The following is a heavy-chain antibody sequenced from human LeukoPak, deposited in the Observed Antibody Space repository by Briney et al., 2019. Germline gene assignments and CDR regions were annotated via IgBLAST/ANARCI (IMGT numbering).Heavy chain of an antibody. Sequence: SETLSLTCTVSGGSISTYYWTWIRQPPGKGLEWIGFIYYTGSTNFNPSLKSRLTMSVDTSKNQFSLKLSSVTAADTAVYFCARGPYSYDSSGAFDIWGQGTMVTVSS. CDR2: IYYTGST. CDR1: GGSISTYY. J-gene: IGHJ3*02. V-gene: IGHV4-59*08. D-gene: IGHD3-22*01. CDR3: ARGPYSYDSSGAFDI.